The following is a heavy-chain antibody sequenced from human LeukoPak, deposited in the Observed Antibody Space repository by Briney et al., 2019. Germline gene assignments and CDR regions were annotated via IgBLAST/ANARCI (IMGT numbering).Heavy chain of an antibody. Sequence: SETLSLTCIVSGGSISSGGYYWSWIRQHPGNGLEWIGYIYYSGSTYYNPSLKSRVTISVDTSKNQFSLKRSSVTAADTAVYYCVDWKGWFDPWGQGTLVTVSS. CDR1: GGSISSGGYY. J-gene: IGHJ5*02. CDR3: VDWKGWFDP. D-gene: IGHD1-1*01. CDR2: IYYSGST. V-gene: IGHV4-31*03.